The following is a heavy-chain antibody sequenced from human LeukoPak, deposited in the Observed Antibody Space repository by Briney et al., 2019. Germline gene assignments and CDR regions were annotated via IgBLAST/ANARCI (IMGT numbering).Heavy chain of an antibody. D-gene: IGHD6-19*01. CDR3: ANQDSSGWYGFDY. J-gene: IGHJ4*02. CDR2: ISGSGSST. V-gene: IGHV3-23*01. Sequence: QPGGSLRLSCAASGFTFSSYAMSWVRQAPGKGLEWVSAISGSGSSTYYADSVKGRFTISRDNSKNTLYLQMNSLRAEDTAVYYCANQDSSGWYGFDYWGQGTLVTVSS. CDR1: GFTFSSYA.